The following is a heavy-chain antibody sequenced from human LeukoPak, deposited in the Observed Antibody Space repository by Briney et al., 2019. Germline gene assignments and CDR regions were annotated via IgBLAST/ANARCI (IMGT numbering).Heavy chain of an antibody. D-gene: IGHD3-16*01. V-gene: IGHV4-30-2*01. CDR2: IYHSGST. CDR3: AGDYGASYRFDY. CDR1: GGSVSSGSYS. Sequence: SERLSLTCAVSGGSVSSGSYSWSWIRQPPGKGLEWIGYIYHSGSTTYNPSLKSRVTMSLDRSKNQVSLKLSSVTAADTAVYYCAGDYGASYRFDYWGQGTLVTVFS. J-gene: IGHJ4*02.